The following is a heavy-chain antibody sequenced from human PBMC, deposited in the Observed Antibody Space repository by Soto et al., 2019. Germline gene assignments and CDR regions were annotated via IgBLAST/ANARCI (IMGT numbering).Heavy chain of an antibody. CDR2: FYSSGIT. Sequence: SETLSLTCKVSGASIRSTHYFWGWIRQPPWKGLEWIGNFYSSGITHYDPSLKSRVTISVDSSKNHFSLNLTSVTAADTALYYCPIPFQYDYTGAYSDYLGQGXLVTFYS. CDR3: PIPFQYDYTGAYSDY. CDR1: GASIRSTHYF. V-gene: IGHV4-39*02. J-gene: IGHJ4*02. D-gene: IGHD2-8*02.